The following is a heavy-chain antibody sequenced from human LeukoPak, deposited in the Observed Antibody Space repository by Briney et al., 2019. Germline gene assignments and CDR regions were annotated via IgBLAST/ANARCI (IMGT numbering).Heavy chain of an antibody. J-gene: IGHJ3*02. CDR2: IRYDGSNK. CDR1: GFTFSSYG. CDR3: ARFGRGYSGYLPAPSDAFDI. V-gene: IGHV3-30*02. Sequence: PGGSLRLSCAASGFTFSSYGMHWVRQAPGKGLEWVAFIRYDGSNKYYADSVKSRFTISRDNSKNTLYLQMNSLRAEDTAVYYCARFGRGYSGYLPAPSDAFDIWGQGTMVTVSS. D-gene: IGHD5-12*01.